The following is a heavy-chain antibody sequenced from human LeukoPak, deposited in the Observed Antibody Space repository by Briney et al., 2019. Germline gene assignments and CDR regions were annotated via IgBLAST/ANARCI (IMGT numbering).Heavy chain of an antibody. CDR3: AKAPATGSYYSTPFDY. CDR1: GFTFDDYA. J-gene: IGHJ4*02. V-gene: IGHV3-9*01. D-gene: IGHD1-26*01. Sequence: GGSLRLSCAASGFTFDDYAMHWVRQAPGKGLEWVSGISWNSGSIGYADSVKGRFTISRDNAKNSLYLQMNSLRAEDTALYYCAKAPATGSYYSTPFDYWGQGTLVTVSS. CDR2: ISWNSGSI.